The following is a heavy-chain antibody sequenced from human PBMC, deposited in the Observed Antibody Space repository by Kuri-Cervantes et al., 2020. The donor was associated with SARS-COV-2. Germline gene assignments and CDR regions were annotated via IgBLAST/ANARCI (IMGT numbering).Heavy chain of an antibody. J-gene: IGHJ4*02. V-gene: IGHV4-59*08. CDR2: IYHSGST. D-gene: IGHD2-2*01. Sequence: SETLSLTCTVSGGSISSYYWSWIRQPPGKGLEWIGSIYHSGSTYYNPSLKSRVTISVDTSKNQFSLKLSSVTAADTAVYYCARQGGIVVVPAALWGQGTLVTVSS. CDR1: GGSISSYY. CDR3: ARQGGIVVVPAAL.